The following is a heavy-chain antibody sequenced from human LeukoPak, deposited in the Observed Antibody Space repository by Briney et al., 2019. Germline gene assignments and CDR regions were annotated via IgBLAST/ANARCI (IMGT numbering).Heavy chain of an antibody. V-gene: IGHV3-21*01. J-gene: IGHJ6*02. CDR2: ISSSSTYI. CDR3: ARAGCSSTSCYNYYYSMDV. Sequence: GGSLRLSCAASGFTFRSYAMTWVRQAPGKGLEWVSSISSSSTYIYYADSVKGRFTISRDNAKNSLYLQMNSLRAEDTAVYYCARAGCSSTSCYNYYYSMDVWGQGTTVTVSS. CDR1: GFTFRSYA. D-gene: IGHD2-2*02.